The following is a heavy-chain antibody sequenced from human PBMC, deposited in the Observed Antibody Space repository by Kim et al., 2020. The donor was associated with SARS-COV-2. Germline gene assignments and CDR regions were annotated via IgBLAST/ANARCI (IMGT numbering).Heavy chain of an antibody. V-gene: IGHV3-48*02. Sequence: GGSLRLSCVVSGFNFSIYSMNWVRQAPGKGLECVSYISSSGSTTNYADSVKGRFTISRDNAKKSLFLQMNSLRDEDTAVYYCASDFAGSEPYHKRGEYWGQGTPVTVSS. CDR1: GFNFSIYS. D-gene: IGHD3-10*01. J-gene: IGHJ4*02. CDR3: ASDFAGSEPYHKRGEY. CDR2: ISSSGSTT.